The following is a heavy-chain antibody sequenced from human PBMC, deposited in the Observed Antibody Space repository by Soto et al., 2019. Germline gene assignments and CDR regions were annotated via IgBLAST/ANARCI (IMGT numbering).Heavy chain of an antibody. CDR1: GFTFDDYA. D-gene: IGHD3-10*01. CDR2: ISWNSGSI. CDR3: AKDITSAARGSFDY. J-gene: IGHJ4*02. Sequence: PGGSLRLSCAASGFTFDDYAMHWVRQAPGKGLEWVSGISWNSGSIGYADSVKGRFTISRDNAKNSLYLQMNSLRAEDTALYYCAKDITSAARGSFDYWGQGTLVTVSS. V-gene: IGHV3-9*01.